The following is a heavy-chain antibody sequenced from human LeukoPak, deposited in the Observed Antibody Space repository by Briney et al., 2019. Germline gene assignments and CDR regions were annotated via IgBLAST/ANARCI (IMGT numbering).Heavy chain of an antibody. V-gene: IGHV2-5*01. Sequence: SGPTLVNPTQTLTLTCTFSGFSLTGGRAGVGWVRQPPGKALEWLALIYGNDDERYSPSLRSRLTITKDISKRQVVLTVTNMQPVDTGTYFCAHRHFIGYTYGFWGRGILVTVSS. CDR3: AHRHFIGYTYGF. D-gene: IGHD5-18*01. CDR2: IYGNDDE. J-gene: IGHJ4*02. CDR1: GFSLTGGRAG.